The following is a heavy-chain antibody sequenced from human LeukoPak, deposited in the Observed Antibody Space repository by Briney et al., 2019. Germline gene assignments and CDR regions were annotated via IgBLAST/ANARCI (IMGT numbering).Heavy chain of an antibody. D-gene: IGHD2-8*01. CDR1: GGSISSYY. J-gene: IGHJ3*02. CDR3: AGLGGYCTNAVCYSTFDI. CDR2: VYTSGNA. V-gene: IGHV4-4*07. Sequence: SETLSLTXTVSGGSISSYYWSWLRQPAGKGLEWIGRVYTSGNANYNPSLKSRVTMSLDTSKNQFSLKLNSVTAADTAVYYCAGLGGYCTNAVCYSTFDIWGQGTMVTVSS.